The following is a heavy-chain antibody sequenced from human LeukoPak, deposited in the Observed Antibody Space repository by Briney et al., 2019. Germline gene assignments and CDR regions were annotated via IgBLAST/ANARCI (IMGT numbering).Heavy chain of an antibody. CDR1: GGTFSSYA. CDR3: ARAGYSSGWYEPVTRYYYGMDV. D-gene: IGHD6-19*01. V-gene: IGHV1-69*13. Sequence: SVKVSCKASGGTFSSYAISWVRQAPGQGLEWMGGIIPIFGTANYAQKSQGRVTITADESTSTAYMELSSLRSEDTAVYYCARAGYSSGWYEPVTRYYYGMDVWGQGTTVTVSS. J-gene: IGHJ6*02. CDR2: IIPIFGTA.